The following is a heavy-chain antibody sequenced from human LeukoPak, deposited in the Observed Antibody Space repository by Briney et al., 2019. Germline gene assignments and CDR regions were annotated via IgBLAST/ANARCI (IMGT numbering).Heavy chain of an antibody. CDR2: INPNSGGT. D-gene: IGHD3-10*01. CDR1: GYTFTGYY. J-gene: IGHJ1*01. Sequence: ASVKVSCKASGYTFTGYYMHWVRQAPGQGLEWMGWINPNSGGTNYAQKFQGRVTITRNTSISTAYMELSSLRSEDTAVYYCARGILYGSGSYRTVWGQGTLVTVSS. V-gene: IGHV1-2*02. CDR3: ARGILYGSGSYRTV.